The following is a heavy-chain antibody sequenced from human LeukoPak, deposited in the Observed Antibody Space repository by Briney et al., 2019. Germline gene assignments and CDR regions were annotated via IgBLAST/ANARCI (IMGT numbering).Heavy chain of an antibody. CDR2: ISAYNGNT. J-gene: IGHJ6*03. CDR1: GYTFTSYG. Sequence: ASVKVSCKASGYTFTSYGISWVRQAPGQGLEWMGWISAYNGNTNYAQKLQGRVTMTTDTSTSTAYMELRSLKSDDTAVYYCARLFGELFLPSDYFFYMDVWGKGTTVTVSS. V-gene: IGHV1-18*01. D-gene: IGHD3-10*02. CDR3: ARLFGELFLPSDYFFYMDV.